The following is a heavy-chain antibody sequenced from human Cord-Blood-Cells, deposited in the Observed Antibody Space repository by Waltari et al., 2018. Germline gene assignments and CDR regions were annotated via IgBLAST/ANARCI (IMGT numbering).Heavy chain of an antibody. CDR3: ARQDSGSYPDY. D-gene: IGHD1-26*01. Sequence: QLQLQESGPGLVTPSETLSLTCTVSGGSISSSSYSWGWIRQPPGKGLEWTGSIYYSGSTYYNPSLKSRVTISVDTSKNQFSLKLSSVTAADTAVYYCARQDSGSYPDYWGQGTLVTVSS. CDR1: GGSISSSSYS. V-gene: IGHV4-39*01. J-gene: IGHJ4*02. CDR2: IYYSGST.